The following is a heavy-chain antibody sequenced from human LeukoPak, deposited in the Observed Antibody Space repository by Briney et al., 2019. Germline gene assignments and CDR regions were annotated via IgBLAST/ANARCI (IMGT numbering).Heavy chain of an antibody. CDR2: NT. D-gene: IGHD3-16*01. CDR3: ARDRGRGAYFDY. J-gene: IGHJ4*02. V-gene: IGHV4-39*07. Sequence: SETLSLTCTVSGASISSSTYYWGWIRQPPGKGLEWIGSNTYYNPSLKSRVTISLDTSKNQFSLKLSSVTAADTAVYYCARDRGRGAYFDYWGQGTLVTVSS. CDR1: GASISSSTYY.